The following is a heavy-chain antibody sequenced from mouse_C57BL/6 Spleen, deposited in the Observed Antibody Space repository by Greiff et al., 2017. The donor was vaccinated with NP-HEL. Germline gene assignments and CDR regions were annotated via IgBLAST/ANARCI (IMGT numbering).Heavy chain of an antibody. J-gene: IGHJ1*03. Sequence: VQLQQPGAELVRPGTSVKLSCKASGYTFTSYWMHWVKQRPGQGLEWIGVIDPSDSYTNYNQKFKGKATLTVDTSSSTAYMQLSSLTSEDSAVYYCARSDYDVGYCDVWGTGTTVTVSS. CDR1: GYTFTSYW. CDR2: IDPSDSYT. D-gene: IGHD2-4*01. V-gene: IGHV1-59*01. CDR3: ARSDYDVGYCDV.